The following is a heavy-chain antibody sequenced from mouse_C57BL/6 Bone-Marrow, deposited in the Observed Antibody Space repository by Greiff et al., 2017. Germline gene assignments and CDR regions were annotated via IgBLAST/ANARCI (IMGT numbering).Heavy chain of an antibody. D-gene: IGHD4-1*01. V-gene: IGHV2-4*02. CDR3: ARGLGAMDY. CDR2: IWSGGST. J-gene: IGHJ4*01. CDR1: GFSLTSYG. Sequence: VQRVESGPGLVQPSQSLSIICTVSGFSLTSYGVHWVRQPPGKGLEWLGVIWSGGSTDYNAAFISRLSISKDNSKSQVFFKMNSLQADDTAIYYCARGLGAMDYWGQGTSVTVSS.